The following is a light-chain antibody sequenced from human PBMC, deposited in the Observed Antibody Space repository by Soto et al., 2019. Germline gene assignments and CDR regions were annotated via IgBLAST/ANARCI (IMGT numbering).Light chain of an antibody. CDR1: HSVSNN. CDR2: GAS. J-gene: IGKJ5*01. CDR3: QQYNNWPPIT. Sequence: EIVMTQSPATLSVAPGESATLSCRASHSVSNNLAWYQQKPGQAPRLLMYGASTRATGIPARFSGSGSGTCFTLTISSLQSEDCRVYYCQQYNNWPPITVGQRTRLEIK. V-gene: IGKV3-15*01.